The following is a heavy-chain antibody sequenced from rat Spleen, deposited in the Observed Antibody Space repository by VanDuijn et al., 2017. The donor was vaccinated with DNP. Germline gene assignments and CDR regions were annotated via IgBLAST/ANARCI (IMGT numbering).Heavy chain of an antibody. Sequence: EVQLVESGGDLVQPGRSLKLSCVASEFTFNNYWMTWFRQVPGKGLEWVASITSSGGSTYYPDSVKGRFTISRDNAKSTLYLQMTRLRSEDMATYYCARWYNSGYSFDFWGQGVMVTVSS. CDR3: ARWYNSGYSFDF. CDR2: ITSSGGST. J-gene: IGHJ2*01. V-gene: IGHV5-31*01. D-gene: IGHD4-3*01. CDR1: EFTFNNYW.